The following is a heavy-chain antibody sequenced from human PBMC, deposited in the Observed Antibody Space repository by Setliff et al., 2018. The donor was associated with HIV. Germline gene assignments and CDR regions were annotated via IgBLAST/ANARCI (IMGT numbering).Heavy chain of an antibody. D-gene: IGHD6-19*01. CDR3: ARVSSGWTYYYYYYMDV. J-gene: IGHJ6*03. V-gene: IGHV4-34*01. CDR2: INHSGST. CDR1: GGSFSGYY. Sequence: PSETLSLTCAVYGGSFSGYYWSWIRQPPGKGLEWIGEINHSGSTNYNPSLKSRVTISVDTSKNQFSLKLSSVTAADTAVYYCARVSSGWTYYYYYYMDVWGKGTTVTVSS.